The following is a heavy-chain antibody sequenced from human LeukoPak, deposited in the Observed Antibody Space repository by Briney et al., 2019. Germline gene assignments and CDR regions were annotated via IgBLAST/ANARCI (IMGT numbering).Heavy chain of an antibody. J-gene: IGHJ1*01. CDR1: GDSVSRSDSY. V-gene: IGHV4-39*01. D-gene: IGHD3-22*01. CDR2: IYYSGRT. CDR3: ARRRYYDSSGYLE. Sequence: SETLSPTCTIFGDSVSRSDSYWDWIRQPPGKGLEWIGTIYYSGRTYYSPSLKSRVTLSVDMSNNQFSLTLSSVTAADTALYFCARRRYYDSSGYLEWGQGTLVTVSS.